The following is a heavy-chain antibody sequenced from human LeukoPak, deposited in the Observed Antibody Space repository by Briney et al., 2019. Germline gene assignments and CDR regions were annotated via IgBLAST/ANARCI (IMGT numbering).Heavy chain of an antibody. CDR3: ARDRGYGYGFFDY. Sequence: PGGSLRLSSAASGFTFSSYGMHWVRQAPGKGLEWVAVIWYDGSNKYYADSVKGRFTISRDNSKNTLYLQMNSLRVEDTAVYFCARDRGYGYGFFDYWGQGTLVTVSS. D-gene: IGHD5-18*01. V-gene: IGHV3-33*01. CDR2: IWYDGSNK. CDR1: GFTFSSYG. J-gene: IGHJ4*02.